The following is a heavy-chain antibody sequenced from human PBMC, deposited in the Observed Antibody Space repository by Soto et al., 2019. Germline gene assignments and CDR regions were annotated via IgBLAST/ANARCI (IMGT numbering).Heavy chain of an antibody. CDR3: ARGYGDYVGRWFDP. D-gene: IGHD4-17*01. J-gene: IGHJ5*02. V-gene: IGHV1-69*02. Sequence: QVQLVQSGAEVKKPGSSVKVSCKASGGTFSSYTISWVRQAPGQGLEWMGRIIPILGIANYAQKFQGRVTITADKSTSTAYMELSSLRSDDTAVYYCARGYGDYVGRWFDPWGQGTLVTVSS. CDR2: IIPILGIA. CDR1: GGTFSSYT.